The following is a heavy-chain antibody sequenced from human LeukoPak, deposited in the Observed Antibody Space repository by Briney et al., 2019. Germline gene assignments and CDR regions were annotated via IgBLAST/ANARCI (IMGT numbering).Heavy chain of an antibody. D-gene: IGHD6-13*01. CDR1: GFTVSSNY. CDR3: ARDLYSSSST. J-gene: IGHJ4*02. Sequence: PGGSLRLSCAASGFTVSSNYMSWVRQAPGKGLEWVSVIYSGGSTYYADSVKGRFTISRDNSKNTLYLQMNSLRAEDTAVYYCARDLYSSSSTWGQRTLVTVSS. V-gene: IGHV3-53*01. CDR2: IYSGGST.